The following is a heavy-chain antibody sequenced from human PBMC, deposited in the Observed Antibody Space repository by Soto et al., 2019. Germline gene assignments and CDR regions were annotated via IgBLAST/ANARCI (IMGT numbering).Heavy chain of an antibody. Sequence: SQTLSLTCAISGDSVSGNSAAWNWIRQSPSRGLEWLGRTYYRSKWYNDYAVSVKSRITINPDTSKNQFSLQLNSVTPEDTAVYYCARGIYRTPGRIYYYYYGMDVWGQGTTVTVSS. V-gene: IGHV6-1*01. CDR3: ARGIYRTPGRIYYYYYGMDV. J-gene: IGHJ6*02. CDR2: TYYRSKWYN. CDR1: GDSVSGNSAA. D-gene: IGHD3-3*02.